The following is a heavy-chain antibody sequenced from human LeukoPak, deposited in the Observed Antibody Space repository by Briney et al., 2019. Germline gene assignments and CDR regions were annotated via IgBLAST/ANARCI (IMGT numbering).Heavy chain of an antibody. Sequence: GGSLRLSCAASGFTFSSYGMRWVRQAPGKGLEWVSAISGSGGSTYYADSVKGRFTISRDNSKNTLYLQMNSLRAEDTAVYYCAKPGAGSWYWFDPWGQGTLVTVSS. CDR3: AKPGAGSWYWFDP. V-gene: IGHV3-23*01. CDR1: GFTFSSYG. J-gene: IGHJ5*02. CDR2: ISGSGGST. D-gene: IGHD6-13*01.